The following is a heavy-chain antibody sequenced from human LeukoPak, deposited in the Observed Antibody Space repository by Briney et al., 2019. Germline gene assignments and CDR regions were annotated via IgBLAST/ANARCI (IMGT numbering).Heavy chain of an antibody. D-gene: IGHD3-3*01. Sequence: ASVKVSCKTSGYTFINYGITWVRQAPGQGLEWMGWINPYNGNTNYALSLKGRVTVTTDTSTNTAYMELRSLRSDDTAVYYCARFSVSYSFSSDSSYYFDFWGHGSLVTVFS. CDR3: ARFSVSYSFSSDSSYYFDF. CDR2: INPYNGNT. CDR1: GYTFINYG. V-gene: IGHV1-18*01. J-gene: IGHJ4*01.